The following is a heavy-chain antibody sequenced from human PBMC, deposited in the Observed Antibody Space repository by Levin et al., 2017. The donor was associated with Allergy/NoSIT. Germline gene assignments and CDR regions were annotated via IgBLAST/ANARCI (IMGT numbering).Heavy chain of an antibody. CDR2: FNPNSGGT. V-gene: IGHV1-2*02. CDR3: ARDYSGSGSYYNLFDS. D-gene: IGHD3-10*01. J-gene: IGHJ4*02. CDR1: GYTFTGYF. Sequence: PVASVKVSCKASGYTFTGYFIHWVRQAPGQGLEWMGWFNPNSGGTTYAQKFQGRVTMTSDTSISTAYMELRGLRSDDTAVYYCARDYSGSGSYYNLFDSWGQGTLVTVSS.